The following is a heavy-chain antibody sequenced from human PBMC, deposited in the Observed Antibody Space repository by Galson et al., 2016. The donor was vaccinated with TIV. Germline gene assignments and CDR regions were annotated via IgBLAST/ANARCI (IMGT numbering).Heavy chain of an antibody. V-gene: IGHV1-3*01. D-gene: IGHD2-21*01. CDR1: GYTFRIYA. CDR2: INAGNGNT. Sequence: SVKVSCKASGYTFRIYAMHWVRQAPGQRLKWMGWINAGNGNTKYSQKFQGRVTITRDTSANTAYMELSSLRSEDTAMYYCARPPYCGGDCFKYDSWGQGTLVTVSS. J-gene: IGHJ4*02. CDR3: ARPPYCGGDCFKYDS.